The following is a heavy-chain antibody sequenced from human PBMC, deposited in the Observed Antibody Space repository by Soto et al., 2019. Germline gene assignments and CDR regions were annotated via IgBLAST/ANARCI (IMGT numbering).Heavy chain of an antibody. CDR1: GGTFSTYA. D-gene: IGHD5-18*01. V-gene: IGHV1-69*12. CDR2: IIPMFGTA. Sequence: QVQLVQSGAEVKKPESSVKVSCKAPGGTFSTYAISWVRQAPGQGLEWMGGIIPMFGTANYAQRFQDRVTIPADESTNTVYMELSRLRSEDTAVYFCASGIQLWLRRINNGYSGGGQGTLVTVSS. CDR3: ASGIQLWLRRINNGYSG. J-gene: IGHJ4*02.